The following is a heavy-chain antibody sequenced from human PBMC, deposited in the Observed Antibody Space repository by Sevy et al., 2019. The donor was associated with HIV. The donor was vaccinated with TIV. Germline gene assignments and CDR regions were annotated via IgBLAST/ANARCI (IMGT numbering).Heavy chain of an antibody. CDR2: IKQDGSVK. CDR1: GFSLNSYW. D-gene: IGHD6-25*01. J-gene: IGHJ4*02. V-gene: IGHV3-7*01. CDR3: GRPVAADAVF. Sequence: GGSLRLSCAASGFSLNSYWMSWVRQAPGKGLEWVANIKQDGSVKYYVDSVKGRFTISRDNARNLLYLQMNSLRAEDTAFYSGGRPVAADAVFWGKGPLVTVSS.